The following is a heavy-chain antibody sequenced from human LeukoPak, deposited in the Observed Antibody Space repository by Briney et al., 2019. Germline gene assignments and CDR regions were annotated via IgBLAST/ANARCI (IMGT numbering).Heavy chain of an antibody. J-gene: IGHJ6*03. V-gene: IGHV3-21*01. CDR3: ARGATVTTNYYYYMDV. D-gene: IGHD4-17*01. Sequence: GGSLRLSCAASGFTFGSYSMNWVRQAPGKGLEWVSSISSSSSYIYYADSVKGRFTISRDNAKNSLYLQMNSLRAEDTAVYYCARGATVTTNYYYYMDVWGKGTTVTISS. CDR1: GFTFGSYS. CDR2: ISSSSSYI.